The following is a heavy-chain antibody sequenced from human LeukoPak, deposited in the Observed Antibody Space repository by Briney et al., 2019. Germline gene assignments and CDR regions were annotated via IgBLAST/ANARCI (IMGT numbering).Heavy chain of an antibody. CDR2: IYYSGST. Sequence: SETLSLTCTVSGGSISSHYWSWIRQPPGKGLEWIGYIYYSGSTNYNPSLKSRVTISVDPSKNQFSLKLSSVTAADTAVYYCARGYSNQYYYYYYMDVWGKGTTVTVSS. CDR1: GGSISSHY. D-gene: IGHD4-11*01. CDR3: ARGYSNQYYYYYYMDV. J-gene: IGHJ6*03. V-gene: IGHV4-59*11.